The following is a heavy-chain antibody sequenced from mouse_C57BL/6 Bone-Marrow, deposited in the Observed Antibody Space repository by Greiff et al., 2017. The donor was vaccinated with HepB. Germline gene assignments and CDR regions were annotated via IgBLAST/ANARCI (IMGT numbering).Heavy chain of an antibody. CDR2: IWRGGST. V-gene: IGHV2-5*01. D-gene: IGHD2-3*01. CDR3: AKTLLYDGYFYYAMDY. J-gene: IGHJ4*01. CDR1: GFSLTSYG. Sequence: VKLMESGPGLVQPSQSLSITCTVSGFSLTSYGVHWVRQSPGKGLEWLGVIWRGGSTDYNAAFMSRLSITKDNSKSQVFFKMNSLQADDTAIYYCAKTLLYDGYFYYAMDYWGQGTSVTVSS.